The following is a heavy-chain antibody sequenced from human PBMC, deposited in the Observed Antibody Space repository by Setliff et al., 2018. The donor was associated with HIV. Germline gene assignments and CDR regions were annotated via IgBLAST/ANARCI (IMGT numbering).Heavy chain of an antibody. CDR3: AKASRGEYYDNSGFFVTYFDY. CDR1: GFSFRSYA. J-gene: IGHJ4*02. Sequence: GGSLRLSCKASGFSFRSYAMSWVRQAPGKGLEWVSGVTGSGGNTYYADSVKGRSTISRDNSGDTLYLHINSLRAEDTAVYYCAKASRGEYYDNSGFFVTYFDYWGQGKLVTVSS. V-gene: IGHV3-23*01. D-gene: IGHD3-22*01. CDR2: VTGSGGNT.